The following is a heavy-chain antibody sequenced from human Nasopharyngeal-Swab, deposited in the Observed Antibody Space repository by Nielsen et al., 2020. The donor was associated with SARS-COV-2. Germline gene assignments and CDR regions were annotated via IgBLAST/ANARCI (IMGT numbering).Heavy chain of an antibody. J-gene: IGHJ6*02. D-gene: IGHD3-10*01. CDR2: IYSGGST. CDR3: ARSAMVRGPGMDV. V-gene: IGHV3-53*04. Sequence: GASLQISCAASGFTFSSYAMSWVRQAPGKGLEWVSVIYSGGSTYYADSVKGRFTISRHNSKNTLYLQMNSLRAEDTAVYYCARSAMVRGPGMDVWGQGTTVTVSS. CDR1: GFTFSSYA.